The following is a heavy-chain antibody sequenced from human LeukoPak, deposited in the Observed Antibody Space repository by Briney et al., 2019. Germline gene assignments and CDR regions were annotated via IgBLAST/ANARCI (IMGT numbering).Heavy chain of an antibody. Sequence: PGGSLRLSCAASGFTFSSYAMTWVRQAPGKGLEWVSVISGSSGGTYYADSVKGRFIISRDNFKNTVYLQMNRLRAEDTAVYYCAKEDDFGKHFDYWGQGTLVTVSS. D-gene: IGHD4-17*01. CDR1: GFTFSSYA. CDR2: ISGSSGGT. CDR3: AKEDDFGKHFDY. J-gene: IGHJ4*02. V-gene: IGHV3-23*01.